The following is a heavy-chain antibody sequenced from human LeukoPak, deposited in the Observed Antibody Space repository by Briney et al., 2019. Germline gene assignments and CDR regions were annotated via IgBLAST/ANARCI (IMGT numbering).Heavy chain of an antibody. J-gene: IGHJ4*02. CDR3: AKGYYDYVWGSYYFDY. D-gene: IGHD3-16*01. CDR2: ISGSGGST. Sequence: GGSLRLSCAASGFTFSSYAMSWVRQAPGEGLEWVSAISGSGGSTYYADSVKGRFTISRDNSRDTLYLQMNSLRAEDTAVYYCAKGYYDYVWGSYYFDYWGQGTLVTVSS. CDR1: GFTFSSYA. V-gene: IGHV3-23*01.